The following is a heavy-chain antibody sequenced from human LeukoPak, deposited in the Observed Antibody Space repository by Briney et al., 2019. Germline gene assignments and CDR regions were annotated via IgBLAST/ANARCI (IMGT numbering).Heavy chain of an antibody. D-gene: IGHD2-15*01. CDR1: GFTFGDYA. CDR3: AKDLLLLPPIDWFDP. CDR2: ISGSGGST. Sequence: GGSLRLSCTASGFTFGDYAMSWVRQAPGKGLEWVSAISGSGGSTYYADSVKGRFTISRDNSKNTLYLQMNSLRAEDTAVYYCAKDLLLLPPIDWFDPWGQGTLVTVSS. J-gene: IGHJ5*02. V-gene: IGHV3-23*01.